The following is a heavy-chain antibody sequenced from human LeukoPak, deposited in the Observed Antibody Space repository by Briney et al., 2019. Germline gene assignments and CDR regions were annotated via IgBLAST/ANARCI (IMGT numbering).Heavy chain of an antibody. D-gene: IGHD2-2*01. J-gene: IGHJ3*02. CDR2: IYYSGST. CDR1: GGSISSYY. V-gene: IGHV4-59*08. Sequence: SETLSLTCTVSGGSISSYYWSWIRQPPGKGLEWIGYIYYSGSTNYNPSPKSRVTISVDTSKNQFSLKLSSVTAADTAVYYCASHSKDIVVVPAAYHDAFDIWGQGTMVTVSS. CDR3: ASHSKDIVVVPAAYHDAFDI.